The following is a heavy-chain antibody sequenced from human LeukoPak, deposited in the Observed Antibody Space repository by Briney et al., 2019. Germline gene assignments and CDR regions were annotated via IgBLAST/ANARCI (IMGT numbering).Heavy chain of an antibody. J-gene: IGHJ4*02. Sequence: GRSLRLSCAASGFTFSSYAMHWVRQAPGKGLEWVAVISYDGSNKYYADSVKGRFTISRDNSKNTPYLQMNSLRAEDTAVYYCARMNDYYFDYWGQGTLVTVSS. CDR1: GFTFSSYA. D-gene: IGHD2-21*02. CDR2: ISYDGSNK. CDR3: ARMNDYYFDY. V-gene: IGHV3-30-3*01.